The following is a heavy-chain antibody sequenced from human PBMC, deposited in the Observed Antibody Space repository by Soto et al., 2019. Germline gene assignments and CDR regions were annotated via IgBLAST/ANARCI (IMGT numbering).Heavy chain of an antibody. D-gene: IGHD2-15*01. J-gene: IGHJ4*02. CDR2: ISGSGGST. CDR1: VFTFSSYS. V-gene: IGHV3-23*01. Sequence: EVQLLESGGGLVQPGRSLRLSFAASVFTFSSYSMSSVRQAPGKELEWVSAISGSGGSTYYADSVKGRFTISRDNSKNTLYLQMSSLSAEDPAVYYCAKDLGYCSGGSCVGSFDDWGQGTLVTVSS. CDR3: AKDLGYCSGGSCVGSFDD.